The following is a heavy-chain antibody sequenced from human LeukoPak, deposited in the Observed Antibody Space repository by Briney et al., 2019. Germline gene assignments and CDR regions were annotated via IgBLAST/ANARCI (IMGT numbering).Heavy chain of an antibody. J-gene: IGHJ3*02. V-gene: IGHV3-23*01. Sequence: GGSLRLSCAASGFTFKRYHMSWVRQAPGKGLDWVSSIDGGGTNTYYADSVKGRFTISRDNSKNTLYLQMNSLRAEDTAVYYCANRNYYDSSGYAFDIWGQGTMVTVSS. CDR3: ANRNYYDSSGYAFDI. D-gene: IGHD3-22*01. CDR1: GFTFKRYH. CDR2: IDGGGTNT.